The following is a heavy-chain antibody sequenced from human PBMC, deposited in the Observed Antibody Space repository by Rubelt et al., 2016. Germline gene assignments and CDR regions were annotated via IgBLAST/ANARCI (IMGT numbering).Heavy chain of an antibody. J-gene: IGHJ5*01. CDR1: GGAISDSDYY. CDR2: VLHSGSA. Sequence: QVQLQESGPGLVKPSETLSLTCTVSGGAISDSDYYWAWIRQPPGRGLEYIVTVLHSGSAYYNPSLNSRVTVSVDTSTNQSSRVLDSVTAADTAVDYCARARSTGVGGRGFFDSWGQGTLVTVSS. CDR3: ARARSTGVGGRGFFDS. V-gene: IGHV4-39*01. D-gene: IGHD1-1*01.